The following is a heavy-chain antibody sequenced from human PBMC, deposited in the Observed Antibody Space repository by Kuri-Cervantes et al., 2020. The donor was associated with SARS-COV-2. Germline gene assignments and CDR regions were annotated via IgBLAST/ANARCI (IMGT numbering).Heavy chain of an antibody. D-gene: IGHD2-8*01. CDR3: ARDSYCINGVCLLGY. CDR1: GGSISSSSYY. CDR2: IYYSGST. Sequence: GSLRLSCTVTGGSISSSSYYWGWIRQPPGKGLEWIGSIYYSGSTYYNPSLKSRVTISVDTSKNQFSLKLSSVTAADTAVYYCARDSYCINGVCLLGYWGQGTLVPSPQ. J-gene: IGHJ4*02. V-gene: IGHV4-39*02.